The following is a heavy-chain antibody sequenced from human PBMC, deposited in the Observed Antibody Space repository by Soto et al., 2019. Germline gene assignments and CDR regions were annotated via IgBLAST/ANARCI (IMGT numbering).Heavy chain of an antibody. CDR2: MNPNSGNT. V-gene: IGHV1-8*01. Sequence: ASVNGARKAAVYTFTIYDINWVRQATGQGLEWMGWMNPNSGNTGYAQKFQGRVTMTRNTSISTAYMELSSLRSEDTAVYYCARGGDYYYSYMDVWGKGTTVTVSS. CDR3: ARGGDYYYSYMDV. J-gene: IGHJ6*03. CDR1: VYTFTIYD.